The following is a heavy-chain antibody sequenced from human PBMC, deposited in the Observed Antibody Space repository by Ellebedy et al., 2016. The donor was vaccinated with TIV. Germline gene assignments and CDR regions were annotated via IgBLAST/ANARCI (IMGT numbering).Heavy chain of an antibody. V-gene: IGHV3-23*01. CDR3: ANLPYSSSWYVYFDY. CDR2: ISGSGDST. J-gene: IGHJ4*02. CDR1: GFSFSTYW. Sequence: GGSLRLSXAASGFSFSTYWLSWVRQAPGKGLEWVSAISGSGDSTYYADSVKGRFTISRDNSKNTLYLQMNSLRAEDTAVYYCANLPYSSSWYVYFDYWGQGTLVTVSS. D-gene: IGHD6-13*01.